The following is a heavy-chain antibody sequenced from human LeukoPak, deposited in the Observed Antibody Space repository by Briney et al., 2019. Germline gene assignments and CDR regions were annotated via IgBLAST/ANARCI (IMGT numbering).Heavy chain of an antibody. D-gene: IGHD3-3*01. V-gene: IGHV1-8*01. CDR1: GFTFTSYD. J-gene: IGHJ6*03. CDR3: AREVRFSDFYYYMDV. Sequence: ASVKVSCKASGFTFTSYDINWVRQAPGQGLEWMGWMNPNSGKTGYARKFQGRVTFTRNSSISTAYMDLSSLRSEDTAVYYCAREVRFSDFYYYMDVWGQGTTVTVSS. CDR2: MNPNSGKT.